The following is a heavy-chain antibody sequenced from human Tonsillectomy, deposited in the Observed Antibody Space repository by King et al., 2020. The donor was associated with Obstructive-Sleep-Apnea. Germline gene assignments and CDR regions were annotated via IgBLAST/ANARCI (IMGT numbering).Heavy chain of an antibody. J-gene: IGHJ4*02. CDR1: GYTFTSYD. CDR2: MNPNSGNT. CDR3: AGGVRTFDS. V-gene: IGHV1-8*01. Sequence: VQLVQSGAEIRKPGASVKVSCKASGYTFTSYDINWVRHATGQGLEWMGWMNPNSGNTGYAEKFQGRVTMTRNTPISTAYTELSSLRSADAAVYYCAGGVRTFDSWGQGTLVTVSS.